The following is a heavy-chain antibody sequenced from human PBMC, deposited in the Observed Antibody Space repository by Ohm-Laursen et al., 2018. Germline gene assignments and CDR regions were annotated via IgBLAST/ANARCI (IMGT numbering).Heavy chain of an antibody. CDR2: ISSSSSYI. D-gene: IGHD1-14*01. CDR3: ARDHRGGFDY. Sequence: SLRLSCAAPGFTFSSYSMNWVRQAPGKGLEWVSSISSSSSYIYYADSVKGRFTISRDNAKNSLYLQMNSLRAEDTAVYYCARDHRGGFDYWGQGTLVTVSS. V-gene: IGHV3-21*01. J-gene: IGHJ4*02. CDR1: GFTFSSYS.